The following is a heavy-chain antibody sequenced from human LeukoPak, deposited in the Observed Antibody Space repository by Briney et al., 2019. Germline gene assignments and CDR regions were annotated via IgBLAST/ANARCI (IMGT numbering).Heavy chain of an antibody. CDR1: GFIFRGYE. CDR3: ARVAAGAFDI. V-gene: IGHV3-48*03. D-gene: IGHD6-13*01. CDR2: ISSSGSPI. Sequence: PGGSLRLSCAASGFIFRGYEMNWVREALGKGLGWVSYISSSGSPIFYADSMKGRFTISRDNAENSLYLQMNSLRAEDTGVYYCARVAAGAFDIWGQGTMVTVSS. J-gene: IGHJ3*02.